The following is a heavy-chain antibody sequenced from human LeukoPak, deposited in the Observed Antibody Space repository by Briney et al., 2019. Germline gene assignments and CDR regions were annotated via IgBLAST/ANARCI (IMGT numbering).Heavy chain of an antibody. V-gene: IGHV3-21*01. CDR1: GFTFSSYS. Sequence: GGSLRLSCAASGFTFSSYSMNWVRQAPGKGLEWVSSISSSSSYIYYADSVKGRFTISRDNAKRSLFLQMNSLRVEDTAVYYCARTMWGFDYWGQGTRVTVSS. CDR2: ISSSSSYI. D-gene: IGHD7-27*01. J-gene: IGHJ4*02. CDR3: ARTMWGFDY.